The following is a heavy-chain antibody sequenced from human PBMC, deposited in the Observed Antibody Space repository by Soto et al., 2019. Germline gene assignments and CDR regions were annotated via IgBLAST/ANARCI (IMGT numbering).Heavy chain of an antibody. CDR2: IYYGGST. D-gene: IGHD2-21*01. J-gene: IGHJ5*02. CDR1: GGSISSYY. CDR3: ARGINAINWFDP. V-gene: IGHV4-59*01. Sequence: SAPLDITCTVSGGSISSYYWSWIRQPPGKGLEWIGYIYYGGSTNYNPSLKSRVTISVDTSKNQFSLKLSSVTAADTAVYYCARGINAINWFDPWGQGTLVTVSS.